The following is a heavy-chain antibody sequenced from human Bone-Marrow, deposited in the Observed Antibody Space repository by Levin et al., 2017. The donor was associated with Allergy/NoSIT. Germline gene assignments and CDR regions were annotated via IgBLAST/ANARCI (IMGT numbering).Heavy chain of an antibody. J-gene: IGHJ4*02. CDR2: IYPGDSET. CDR3: ARCPPYFDIFTGHYSDS. V-gene: IGHV5-51*01. Sequence: RGESLKISCKASGYRFTNYWIGWVRQMPGKGLEWMGIIYPGDSETKYSPSFEGQVTISVDRSISTAYLQWSSLKASDTAIYYCARCPPYFDIFTGHYSDSWGQGTSVIVSS. CDR1: GYRFTNYW. D-gene: IGHD3-9*01.